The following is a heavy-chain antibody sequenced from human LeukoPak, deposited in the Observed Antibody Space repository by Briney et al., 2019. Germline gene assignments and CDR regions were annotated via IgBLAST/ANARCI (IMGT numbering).Heavy chain of an antibody. Sequence: GGSLRLSCAASGFTFNSYWMRWVRQAPGKGLEWVANIKQDGSEKYYVDSVKGRFTISRDNAKNSLYLQMNSLRAEDTAVYYCARGKYYFDYWGQGTLVTVSS. CDR3: ARGKYYFDY. CDR1: GFTFNSYW. V-gene: IGHV3-7*04. J-gene: IGHJ4*02. CDR2: IKQDGSEK.